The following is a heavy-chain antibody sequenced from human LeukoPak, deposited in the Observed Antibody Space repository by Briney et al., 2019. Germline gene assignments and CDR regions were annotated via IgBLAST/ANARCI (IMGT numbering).Heavy chain of an antibody. V-gene: IGHV3-23*01. CDR2: ISGSGVST. CDR3: AKGPYVDQAYYFDY. Sequence: GGSLRLSCAGSGFTFSSYAMTWVRQAPGKGLEWVSAISGSGVSTYYADSVKGRFTISRDNSKNTLYLQMNSLRAEDTAVYYCAKGPYVDQAYYFDYWGQGTLVTVSS. J-gene: IGHJ4*02. D-gene: IGHD4-17*01. CDR1: GFTFSSYA.